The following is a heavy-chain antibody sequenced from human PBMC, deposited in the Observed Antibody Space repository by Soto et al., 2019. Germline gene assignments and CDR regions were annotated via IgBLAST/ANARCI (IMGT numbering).Heavy chain of an antibody. D-gene: IGHD6-13*01. V-gene: IGHV4-59*01. Sequence: SETLSLTCTVSGGSISSYYWSWIRQPPGKGLEWIGYIYYSGSTNYNPSLKSRVTISVDTSKNQFSLKLSSVTAADTAVYYCARANPRLLRGSSWDPFDYWGQGTLVTVSS. J-gene: IGHJ4*02. CDR2: IYYSGST. CDR1: GGSISSYY. CDR3: ARANPRLLRGSSWDPFDY.